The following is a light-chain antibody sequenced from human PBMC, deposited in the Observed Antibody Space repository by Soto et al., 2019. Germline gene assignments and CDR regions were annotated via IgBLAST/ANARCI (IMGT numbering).Light chain of an antibody. CDR1: SSDVGGYDC. V-gene: IGLV2-11*01. J-gene: IGLJ1*01. Sequence: QSALTQPRSVSGSPGQSVAISCTGTSSDVGGYDCVSWFQQHPGKAPKLMIYDVSKRPSGVPDRFSGSKSGNTASLTISGLQAEEEADYYCCSYAGSPYVFGTGTKLTVL. CDR3: CSYAGSPYV. CDR2: DVS.